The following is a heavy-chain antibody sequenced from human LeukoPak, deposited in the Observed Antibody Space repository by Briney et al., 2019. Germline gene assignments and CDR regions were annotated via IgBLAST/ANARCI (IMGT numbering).Heavy chain of an antibody. CDR1: GFTFSTYA. V-gene: IGHV3-23*01. J-gene: IGHJ4*02. D-gene: IGHD2-8*02. CDR3: TKLPSAWWLGNYFDY. Sequence: GGSLRLSCAASGFTFSTYAMSWVRQAPGKGLEWVSAISSTSVSTYYADSVKGRFTISRGNSNNTLFLQMNSLRAEDTAIYYCTKLPSAWWLGNYFDYWGQGTLVTVSS. CDR2: ISSTSVST.